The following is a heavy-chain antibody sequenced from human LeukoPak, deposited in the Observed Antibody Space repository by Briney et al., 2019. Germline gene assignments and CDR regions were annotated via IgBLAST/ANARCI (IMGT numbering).Heavy chain of an antibody. J-gene: IGHJ4*02. CDR3: AKDHIVVVVAATPMIDY. V-gene: IGHV3-30*18. D-gene: IGHD2-15*01. CDR2: IPFDGSNK. CDR1: GFTFSSYC. Sequence: PGGSLRLSCAASGFTFSSYCMHWVRQAPGKGLEWVAVIPFDGSNKYYAESVKGRFTIYRDNSKNTLYLQMNSLRAEDTAVYYCAKDHIVVVVAATPMIDYWGQGTLVTVSS.